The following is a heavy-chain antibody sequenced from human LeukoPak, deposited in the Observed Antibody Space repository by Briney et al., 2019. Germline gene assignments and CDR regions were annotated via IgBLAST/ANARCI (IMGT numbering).Heavy chain of an antibody. CDR2: IIPIFGTA. J-gene: IGHJ4*02. V-gene: IGHV1-69*05. D-gene: IGHD6-6*01. CDR3: ARSASIAAPYYFDY. Sequence: SVKVSCKASGGTFSSYAISWVRQAPGQGLEWMGGIIPIFGTANYAQKFQGRVTITTDESTSTAYMELSSLRSEDTAVYYCARSASIAAPYYFDYWGQGTRVTVSS. CDR1: GGTFSSYA.